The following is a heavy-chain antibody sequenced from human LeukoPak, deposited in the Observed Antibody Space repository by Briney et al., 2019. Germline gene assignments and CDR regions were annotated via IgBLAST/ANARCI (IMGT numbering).Heavy chain of an antibody. CDR3: ARLRSPDIVATIVGAFDI. Sequence: GESLKISCKGSGYSFTSYWIAWVRQMPGKGLEWMGIIYPGDSDTRYSPSFQGQVTISADKSISTAYLQWSSLKASDIAIYYCARLRSPDIVATIVGAFDIWGQGTMVTVSS. V-gene: IGHV5-51*01. D-gene: IGHD5-12*01. CDR1: GYSFTSYW. J-gene: IGHJ3*02. CDR2: IYPGDSDT.